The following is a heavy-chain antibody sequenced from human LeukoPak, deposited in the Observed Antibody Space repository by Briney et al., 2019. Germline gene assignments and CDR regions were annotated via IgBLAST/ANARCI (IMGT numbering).Heavy chain of an antibody. D-gene: IGHD3-3*01. CDR3: AKDGSIGDFWSGLNWFDP. CDR1: GFTFDDYA. CDR2: ISGDGGST. Sequence: GGSLRLSCAASGFTFDDYAMHWVRHAPRKGLEWVSLISGDGGSTYYADSVKGRFTISRDNSKNSLYLQMNSLRTEDTALYYCAKDGSIGDFWSGLNWFDPWGQGTLVTVSS. V-gene: IGHV3-43*02. J-gene: IGHJ5*02.